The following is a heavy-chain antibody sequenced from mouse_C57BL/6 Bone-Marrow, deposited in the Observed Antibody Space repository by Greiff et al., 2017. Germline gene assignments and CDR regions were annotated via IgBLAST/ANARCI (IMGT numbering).Heavy chain of an antibody. Sequence: QVQLQQSGAELAKPGASVKLSCKASGYTFTSYWMHWVKQRPGQGLAWIGYIHPSSGYTKYNQKFKDKATLTADKSSSPAYMQLSILTYEDSAVYYCARWDDGYYGGYWYCDVGGTGTTVTGSS. CDR2: IHPSSGYT. CDR1: GYTFTSYW. J-gene: IGHJ1*03. D-gene: IGHD2-3*01. V-gene: IGHV1-7*01. CDR3: ARWDDGYYGGYWYCDV.